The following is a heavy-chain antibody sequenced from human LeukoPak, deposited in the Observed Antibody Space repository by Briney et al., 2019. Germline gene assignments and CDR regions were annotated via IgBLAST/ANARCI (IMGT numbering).Heavy chain of an antibody. J-gene: IGHJ3*02. CDR3: ARELWDIVMVVAATRGAFDI. CDR1: GGTFSSYA. D-gene: IGHD2-15*01. V-gene: IGHV1-69*13. CDR2: IIPIFGTA. Sequence: SVKVSCKASGGTFSSYAISWVRQAPGQGLEWMGGIIPIFGTANYAQKFQGRVTITADESTSTAYMELSSLRSEDTAVYYCARELWDIVMVVAATRGAFDIWGQGTMVTVSS.